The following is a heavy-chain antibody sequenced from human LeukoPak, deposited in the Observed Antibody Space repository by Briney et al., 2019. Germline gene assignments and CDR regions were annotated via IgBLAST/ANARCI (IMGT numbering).Heavy chain of an antibody. CDR2: VHHTGRA. CDR1: GDSISGSNYH. J-gene: IGHJ5*02. V-gene: IGHV4-39*07. Sequence: KPSETLSLTCTVSGDSISGSNYHWGWIRQPPGKGLEWLVTVHHTGRAFYNPSLRGRTTVSVDTSKNEFSLKLTSVTAADTAVYYCAREPDAWGQGILVIVSS. CDR3: AREPDA.